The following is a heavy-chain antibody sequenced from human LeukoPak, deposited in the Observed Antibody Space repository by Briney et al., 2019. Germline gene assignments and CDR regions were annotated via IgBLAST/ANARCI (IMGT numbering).Heavy chain of an antibody. J-gene: IGHJ4*02. D-gene: IGHD3-3*01. Sequence: PGGSLRLSCAASGFTFSSYAMSWVRQAPGKGLEWVSAISGSGGSTYYADSVKGWFTISRDNSKNTLYLQMNSLRAEDTAVYYCAKDMYISILEWTNFDYWGQGTLVTVSS. CDR1: GFTFSSYA. V-gene: IGHV3-23*01. CDR2: ISGSGGST. CDR3: AKDMYISILEWTNFDY.